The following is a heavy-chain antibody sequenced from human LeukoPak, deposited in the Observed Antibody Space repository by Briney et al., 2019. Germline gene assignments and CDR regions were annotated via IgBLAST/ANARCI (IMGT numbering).Heavy chain of an antibody. CDR3: ARQYYYASGSFAFDI. V-gene: IGHV4-59*08. J-gene: IGHJ3*02. D-gene: IGHD3-10*01. CDR1: GGSISSYY. Sequence: SETLSLTCTVSGGSISSYYWSWIRQAPGKGLELIGDIYVSGSINYNPSLKSRVTISVDTSKNQFSLKLTSVTAADTAVYYCARQYYYASGSFAFDIWGQGTMVTVSS. CDR2: IYVSGSI.